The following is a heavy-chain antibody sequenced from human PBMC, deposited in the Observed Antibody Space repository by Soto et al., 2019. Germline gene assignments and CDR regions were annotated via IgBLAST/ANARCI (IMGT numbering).Heavy chain of an antibody. Sequence: QVHLQESGPGLVKPSETLSLTCTVSGGSIHKHYWSWIRQPPGKGLEWIGYIYYTGSTNYTPSLKSRVTMSVDTSKNQCALNLTSLTAADTAIYYCARANWYSEYWGQGTLVTVSS. J-gene: IGHJ4*02. CDR1: GGSIHKHY. V-gene: IGHV4-59*11. CDR3: ARANWYSEY. CDR2: IYYTGST. D-gene: IGHD7-27*01.